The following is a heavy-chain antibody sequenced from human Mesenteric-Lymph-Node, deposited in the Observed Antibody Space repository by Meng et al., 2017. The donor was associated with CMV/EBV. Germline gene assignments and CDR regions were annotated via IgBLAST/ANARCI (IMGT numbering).Heavy chain of an antibody. V-gene: IGHV3-30*02. CDR2: IVYDGSNT. Sequence: GESLKISCAASGFTFSSYGMHWVRQAPGKGLEWVAFIVYDGSNTYYADSAKGRFTTSRDNSKNMSYLQMNSLRADDTALYYCAKDANYYDRSGYYDIDVWGQGTTVTVSS. J-gene: IGHJ6*02. CDR3: AKDANYYDRSGYYDIDV. D-gene: IGHD3-22*01. CDR1: GFTFSSYG.